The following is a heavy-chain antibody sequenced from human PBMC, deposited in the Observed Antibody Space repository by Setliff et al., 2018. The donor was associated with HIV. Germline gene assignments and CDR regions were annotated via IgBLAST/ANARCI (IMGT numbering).Heavy chain of an antibody. CDR2: ISSSGVM. J-gene: IGHJ4*02. D-gene: IGHD5-18*01. V-gene: IGHV3-48*01. Sequence: GESLKISCAASGFTFSAYSMNWVRQAPGKGLEWISYISSSGVMYYADSVRGRFTISRDNGKNSLYLQMNSLRAEDTAVYYCAVTSMASSFDYWGQGALVTVSS. CDR1: GFTFSAYS. CDR3: AVTSMASSFDY.